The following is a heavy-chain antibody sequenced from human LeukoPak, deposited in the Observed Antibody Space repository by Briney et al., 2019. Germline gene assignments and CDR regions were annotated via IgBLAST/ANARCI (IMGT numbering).Heavy chain of an antibody. CDR1: GFTLSSYA. V-gene: IGHV3-30-3*01. D-gene: IGHD6-19*01. CDR3: AREVAVSGTENGAFNV. CDR2: ISFDGTNK. J-gene: IGHJ6*02. Sequence: PGGSLRLSCAASGFTLSSYAMHWVRQAPGKGLEWVAVISFDGTNKYYADSVKGRLTISRDNSENTLHLQMNSLRAEDTAVYFCAREVAVSGTENGAFNVWGPGTTVTVSS.